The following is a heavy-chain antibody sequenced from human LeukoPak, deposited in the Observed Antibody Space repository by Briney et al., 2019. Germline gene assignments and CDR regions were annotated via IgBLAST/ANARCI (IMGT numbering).Heavy chain of an antibody. D-gene: IGHD6-6*01. J-gene: IGHJ6*03. V-gene: IGHV4-59*12. CDR2: IYNSGST. CDR1: DGSISSYY. CDR3: ARDFSSSSSVYYYYYMDV. Sequence: SETLSLTCTVSDGSISSYYWNWVRQPPGKGLEWIGFIYNSGSTYYNPSLKSRVTISVDTSKNQFSLRLNSVTAADTAVYYCARDFSSSSSVYYYYYMDVWSKGTSVTVSS.